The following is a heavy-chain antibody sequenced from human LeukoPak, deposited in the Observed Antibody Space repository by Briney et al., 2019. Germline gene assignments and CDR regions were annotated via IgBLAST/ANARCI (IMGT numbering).Heavy chain of an antibody. D-gene: IGHD3-22*01. CDR2: IIPIFGTA. CDR3: ARSGHDYYDSSGYYPYYYYGMDV. Sequence: ASVKVSCKASGGTFSSYAISWVRQAPGQGLEWMGGIIPIFGTANYAQKFQGRVTITADESTSIAYMELSSLRSEDTAVYYCARSGHDYYDSSGYYPYYYYGMDVWGQGTTVTVSS. V-gene: IGHV1-69*13. J-gene: IGHJ6*02. CDR1: GGTFSSYA.